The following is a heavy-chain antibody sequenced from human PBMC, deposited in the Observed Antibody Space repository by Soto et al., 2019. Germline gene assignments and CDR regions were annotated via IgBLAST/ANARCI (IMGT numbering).Heavy chain of an antibody. J-gene: IGHJ4*02. CDR1: GYSFTTYW. Sequence: GESLKISCQASGYSFTTYWISWVRQMPGKGLECMGRIDPTDSYTDYGPSFEGHVTMSVDRSINTAYLEWSSLTASDSAMYYCARLTLAQDSSGYHIFDYWGLGTVVTVSS. CDR3: ARLTLAQDSSGYHIFDY. D-gene: IGHD3-22*01. V-gene: IGHV5-10-1*01. CDR2: IDPTDSYT.